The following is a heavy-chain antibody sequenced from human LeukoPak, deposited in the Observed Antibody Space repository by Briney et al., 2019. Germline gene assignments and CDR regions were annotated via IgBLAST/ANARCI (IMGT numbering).Heavy chain of an antibody. V-gene: IGHV1-18*01. CDR3: GRDSPQMSTIT. Sequence: GASVKVPCKASGYTFTNYGITWVRQAPGRGLEWLGWISAYTGNTNYAQILQARVTMTTDTSTTTAYMELRSLRSDDTAVYYCGRDSPQMSTITWGQGTLVTVSS. J-gene: IGHJ4*02. CDR2: ISAYTGNT. D-gene: IGHD5-24*01. CDR1: GYTFTNYG.